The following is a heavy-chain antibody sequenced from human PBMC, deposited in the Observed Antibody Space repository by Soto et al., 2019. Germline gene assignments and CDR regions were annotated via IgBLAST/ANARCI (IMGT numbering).Heavy chain of an antibody. D-gene: IGHD6-13*01. CDR3: ARLQAAAGDNDLTFDY. Sequence: EVQLVQSGAEVKKPGESLRISCKGSGYSFTSYWISWVRQMPGKGLEWMGRIDPSDSYTNYSPSFQGHVTISADKSISTAYQQWRSLQASDTAMYYCARLQAAAGDNDLTFDYWGQGTLVTVSS. J-gene: IGHJ4*02. V-gene: IGHV5-10-1*01. CDR1: GYSFTSYW. CDR2: IDPSDSYT.